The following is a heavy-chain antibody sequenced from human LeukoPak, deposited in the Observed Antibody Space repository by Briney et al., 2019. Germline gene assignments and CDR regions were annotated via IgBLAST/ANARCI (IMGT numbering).Heavy chain of an antibody. CDR2: INHSGST. Sequence: SETLSLTCAVYGGSFSGYYWSWIRQPPGKGVEWIGEINHSGSTNYNPSLKSRVTISVDTSKNQFSLKLSSVTAADTAVYYCARGYCSSTSCYFDYWGQGTLVTVSS. V-gene: IGHV4-34*01. D-gene: IGHD2-2*01. J-gene: IGHJ4*02. CDR1: GGSFSGYY. CDR3: ARGYCSSTSCYFDY.